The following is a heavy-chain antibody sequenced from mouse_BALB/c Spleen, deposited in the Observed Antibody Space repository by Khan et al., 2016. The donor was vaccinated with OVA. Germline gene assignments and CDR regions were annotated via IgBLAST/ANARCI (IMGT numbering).Heavy chain of an antibody. D-gene: IGHD6-1*01. J-gene: IGHJ4*01. V-gene: IGHV9-3*02. CDR3: ASVEYNGTIDC. CDR1: GFIFTNYG. CDR2: INTYTGDP. Sequence: QIQLVQSGPELKKPGETVQISCKASGFIFTNYGMNWVKQAPGKGLKWMGWINTYTGDPTFDDEFKGRVTFTLETSASTAFVQINSLTYDDTATYFCASVEYNGTIDCWGQGTSVTVSS.